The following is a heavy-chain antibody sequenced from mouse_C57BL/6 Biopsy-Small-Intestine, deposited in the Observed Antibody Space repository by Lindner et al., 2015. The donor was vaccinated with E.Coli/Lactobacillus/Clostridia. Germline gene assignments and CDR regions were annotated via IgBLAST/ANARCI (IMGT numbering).Heavy chain of an antibody. J-gene: IGHJ1*03. CDR3: ARGGYFRYFDV. V-gene: IGHV1-7*01. CDR2: INPSSDYT. Sequence: VQLQESGAELAKPGASVKLSCKASGYTFTNYWMHWVKQRPGQGLEWIGYINPSSDYTKYNQKFKDKATLTADKSSSTAYMQLSSLTYDDSAVYYCARGGYFRYFDVWATGTTVTVSS. D-gene: IGHD2-14*01. CDR1: GYTFTNYW.